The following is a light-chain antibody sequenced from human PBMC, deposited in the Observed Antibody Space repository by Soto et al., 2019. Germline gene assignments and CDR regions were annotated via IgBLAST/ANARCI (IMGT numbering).Light chain of an antibody. J-gene: IGKJ1*01. Sequence: DIQMTQSPSTLSASVGDRVTITCRASQSISSWLAGYQQKPGKAPRLLIYKASSLASGVPSRFSGSGSGKEFTLTISSLQPDDFATYCCQQYNSFPTFGQGTKVEIK. CDR2: KAS. V-gene: IGKV1-5*03. CDR1: QSISSW. CDR3: QQYNSFPT.